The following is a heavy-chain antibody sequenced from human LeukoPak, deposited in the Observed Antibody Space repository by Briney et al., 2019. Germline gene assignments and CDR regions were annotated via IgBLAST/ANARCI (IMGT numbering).Heavy chain of an antibody. CDR2: IYTSGST. D-gene: IGHD4-11*01. V-gene: IGHV4-61*02. Sequence: SQTLSLTCTVSGGSISSGSYYWSWIRQPAGKGLEWIGRIYTSGSTNYNPSLKSRVTISVDTSKNQFSLKLSSVTAADTAVHYCATSTVTKKGFYYYGMDVWGQGTTVTVSS. CDR1: GGSISSGSYY. J-gene: IGHJ6*02. CDR3: ATSTVTKKGFYYYGMDV.